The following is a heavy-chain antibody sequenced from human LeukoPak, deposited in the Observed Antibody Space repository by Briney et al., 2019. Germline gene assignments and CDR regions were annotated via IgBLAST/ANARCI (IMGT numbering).Heavy chain of an antibody. CDR2: ISSSSSYT. CDR1: GFTFSDYY. V-gene: IGHV3-11*06. J-gene: IGHJ5*02. D-gene: IGHD2-2*01. CDR3: AREAYCSSTSCPPDDNWFDP. Sequence: GGSLRLSGAASGFTFSDYYMSWIRQAPGKGLEWVSYISSSSSYTNYADSVKGRFTISRDNAKNSLYLQMNSLRAEDTAVYYCAREAYCSSTSCPPDDNWFDPWGQGTLVTVSS.